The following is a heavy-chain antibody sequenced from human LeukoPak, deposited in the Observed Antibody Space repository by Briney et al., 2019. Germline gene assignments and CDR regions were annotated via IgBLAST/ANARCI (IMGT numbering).Heavy chain of an antibody. CDR1: GYTFTSYY. J-gene: IGHJ3*02. Sequence: ASVKVSCKASGYTFTSYYMHWVRQAPGQGLEWMGIINPSGGSTSYAQKFQGRVTMTRDTSTRTVYMELSSLRSEDTAVYYCARDVRKGAFDIWGQGTMVTVSS. CDR3: ARDVRKGAFDI. D-gene: IGHD1-14*01. CDR2: INPSGGST. V-gene: IGHV1-46*01.